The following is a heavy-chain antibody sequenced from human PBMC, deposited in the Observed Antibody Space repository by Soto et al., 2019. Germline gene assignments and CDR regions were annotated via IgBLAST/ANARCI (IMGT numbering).Heavy chain of an antibody. CDR1: GFTFSDYY. V-gene: IGHV3-11*06. D-gene: IGHD6-19*01. J-gene: IGHJ4*02. CDR2: ISSSSSYT. CDR3: ARRGGAGYSSDRDY. Sequence: QVQLVESGGGLVKPGGSLRLSCAASGFTFSDYYMSWIRQAPGKGLEWVSYISSSSSYTNYADSMKGRFTISRDNAKNSLYLQMNSLRAEDTAVYYCARRGGAGYSSDRDYWGQGTLVTVSS.